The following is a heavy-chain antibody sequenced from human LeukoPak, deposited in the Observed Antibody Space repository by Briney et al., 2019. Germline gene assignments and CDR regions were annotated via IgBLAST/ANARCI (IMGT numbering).Heavy chain of an antibody. CDR2: IIPIFGTA. J-gene: IGHJ3*02. Sequence: SVKVSCKASGGTFSSYAISWVRQAPGQGLEWMGGIIPIFGTANYAQKFQGRVTITADESTSTAYMELSSLRSEDTAVYYCARSVRGRGSFFRARDQYAFDIWGQGTMVTVSS. V-gene: IGHV1-69*01. D-gene: IGHD3-10*01. CDR3: ARSVRGRGSFFRARDQYAFDI. CDR1: GGTFSSYA.